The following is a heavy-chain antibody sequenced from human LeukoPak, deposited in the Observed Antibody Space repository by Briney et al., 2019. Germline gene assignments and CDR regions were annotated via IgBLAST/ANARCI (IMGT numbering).Heavy chain of an antibody. CDR1: GFTFSNYW. J-gene: IGHJ4*02. CDR2: NNSDGSST. Sequence: GGSLRLSCPASGFTFSNYWMHWLRQAPGKGLVWVSRNNSDGSSTNYADSVKGRFTITRDNAKNTLYLQMNSLRAEDTAVYYCATSTYCSGGSCYSRTFQYWGQGTLVTVSS. CDR3: ATSTYCSGGSCYSRTFQY. V-gene: IGHV3-74*01. D-gene: IGHD2-15*01.